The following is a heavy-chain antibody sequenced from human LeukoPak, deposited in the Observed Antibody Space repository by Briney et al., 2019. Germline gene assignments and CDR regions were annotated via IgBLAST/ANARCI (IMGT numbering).Heavy chain of an antibody. CDR2: TYHRSKWYN. V-gene: IGHV6-1*01. Sequence: SQTLSLTCAISGDSVSSNSAAWNWIRQSPSRGLEWLGRTYHRSKWYNEYAISVKSRVTISSDTSRNRFSLQLNSVTPEDTAVYYCARVAVFYYDGRAYYYGAFEIWGRGTVVTVSS. J-gene: IGHJ3*02. CDR3: ARVAVFYYDGRAYYYGAFEI. D-gene: IGHD3-22*01. CDR1: GDSVSSNSAA.